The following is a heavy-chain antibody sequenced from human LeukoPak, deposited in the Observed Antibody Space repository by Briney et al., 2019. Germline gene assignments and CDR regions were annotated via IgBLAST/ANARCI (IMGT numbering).Heavy chain of an antibody. Sequence: GGSLRLSCAASGFTFSSYAMSWVRQAPGKGLEWVSAICGCGGNTYYADSVKGRFTISRDNSKNTLYLQMNSLRAEDTAVYYCAKGGLLRYLDWLSLRGPFDYSGQRTLVSVSS. CDR2: ICGCGGNT. J-gene: IGHJ4*02. CDR1: GFTFSSYA. D-gene: IGHD3-9*01. V-gene: IGHV3-23*01. CDR3: AKGGLLRYLDWLSLRGPFDY.